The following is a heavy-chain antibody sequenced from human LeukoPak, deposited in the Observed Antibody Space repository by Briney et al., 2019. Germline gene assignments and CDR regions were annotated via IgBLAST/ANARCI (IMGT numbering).Heavy chain of an antibody. Sequence: GGSLRLSCAASGFTFSSYSMNWVRQAPGKGLEWVSSISSSSYIYYADSVKGRFTISRDNAKNPLYLQMNSLRAEDTAVYYCARVQQQLYNPRFPLGYWGQGTLVTVSS. V-gene: IGHV3-21*01. J-gene: IGHJ4*02. CDR3: ARVQQQLYNPRFPLGY. CDR2: ISSSSYI. CDR1: GFTFSSYS. D-gene: IGHD6-13*01.